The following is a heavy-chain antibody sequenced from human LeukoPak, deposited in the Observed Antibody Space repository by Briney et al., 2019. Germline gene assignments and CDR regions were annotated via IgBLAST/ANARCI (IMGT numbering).Heavy chain of an antibody. Sequence: PGGSLRLSCAASGFTVSSNYMSWVRQRPGKGLEWVSVISGSGDKTYYADSVKGRFTISRDNSKNTLYLQMNSLRAEDTAVYFCAKDRSLNGGNSNGYFDYWGQGTLVTVSS. V-gene: IGHV3-23*01. J-gene: IGHJ4*02. CDR2: ISGSGDKT. CDR1: GFTVSSNY. D-gene: IGHD4-23*01. CDR3: AKDRSLNGGNSNGYFDY.